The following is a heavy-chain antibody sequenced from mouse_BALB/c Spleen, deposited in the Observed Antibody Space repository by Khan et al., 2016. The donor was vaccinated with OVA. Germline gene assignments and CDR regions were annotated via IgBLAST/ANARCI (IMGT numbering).Heavy chain of an antibody. D-gene: IGHD1-2*01. CDR2: ISYSGST. CDR3: ARTARIKY. J-gene: IGHJ2*01. V-gene: IGHV3-2*02. CDR1: GYSTTSGYG. Sequence: EVQLQESGPGLVKPSQSLSLTCTVTGYSTTSGYGWNWIRQFPGNKLEWMGYISYSGSTNYNPSLNSRISITRDTSKNQFFLQLNSVTTEDTATYYCARTARIKYWGQGTTLTVSS.